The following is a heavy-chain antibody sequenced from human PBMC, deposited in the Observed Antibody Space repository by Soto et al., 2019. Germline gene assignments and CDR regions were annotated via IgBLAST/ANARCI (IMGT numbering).Heavy chain of an antibody. CDR2: ISDSGTSI. Sequence: GGSLRLSCVASGFTFSDYYMTWIRQAPGKGLEWVSHISDSGTSIYYADSVKGRFTISRDNANKSLYLHMNSLRVEDTAVYYCARDTAFVASGFLDPWGQGTLVTVSS. D-gene: IGHD3-22*01. CDR3: ARDTAFVASGFLDP. CDR1: GFTFSDYY. J-gene: IGHJ5*02. V-gene: IGHV3-11*01.